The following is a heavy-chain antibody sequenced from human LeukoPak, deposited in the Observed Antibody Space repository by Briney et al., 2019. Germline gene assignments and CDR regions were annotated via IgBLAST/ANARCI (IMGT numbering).Heavy chain of an antibody. D-gene: IGHD3-22*01. CDR1: GGSISSYY. Sequence: SETLSLTCTVSGGSISSYYWSWIRQPPGKGLEWIGYIYYSGSTNYNPSLKSRVTISVDTSKNQFSLKLSSVTAADTAVYFCASAGEDYYDSSGYLLTRYHFDYWGQGTLVTVSS. J-gene: IGHJ4*02. CDR2: IYYSGST. CDR3: ASAGEDYYDSSGYLLTRYHFDY. V-gene: IGHV4-59*01.